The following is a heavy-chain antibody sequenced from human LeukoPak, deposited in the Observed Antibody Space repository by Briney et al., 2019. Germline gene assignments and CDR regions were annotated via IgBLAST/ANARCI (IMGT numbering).Heavy chain of an antibody. J-gene: IGHJ4*02. Sequence: ASVKVSCKASGYTFTGYYMHWVRQAPGQGLEWMGWINPNSGGTNYAQKFQGRVTMTRDTSISTAYMELSRLRSDDTAVYYCATAHSSSWYFFGYWGQGTLVTVSS. CDR1: GYTFTGYY. D-gene: IGHD6-13*01. CDR2: INPNSGGT. V-gene: IGHV1-2*02. CDR3: ATAHSSSWYFFGY.